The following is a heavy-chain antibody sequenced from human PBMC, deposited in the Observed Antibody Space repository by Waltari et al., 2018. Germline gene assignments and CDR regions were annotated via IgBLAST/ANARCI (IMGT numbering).Heavy chain of an antibody. CDR3: AKGGGGTRDGMDV. CDR1: GGSMTSEYSY. D-gene: IGHD2-2*01. V-gene: IGHV4-31*01. J-gene: IGHJ6*02. CDR2: IANSGTP. Sequence: QVQLQQSGPGLVKPSQTLTLICTVSGGSMTSEYSYWSWIRQHPGKGLEWIGFIANSGTPYDNPAIKSVVDVSIGTSKNQFSLKVNSVTAADTAVYYCAKGGGGTRDGMDVWGQGTTVTVSS.